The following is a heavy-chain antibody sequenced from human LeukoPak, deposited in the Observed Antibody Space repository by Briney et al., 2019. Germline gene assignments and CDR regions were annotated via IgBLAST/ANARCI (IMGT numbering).Heavy chain of an antibody. D-gene: IGHD3-16*02. V-gene: IGHV4-34*01. CDR2: INHSGST. CDR1: GGSFSGYY. J-gene: IGHJ4*02. Sequence: SETLSLTCVVYGGSFSGYYWSWIRQPPGKGLEWIGEINHSGSTNYNPSLKSRVTISVDTSKNQLSLKLSSVTAADTAVYYCARAVGYDYVWGSYRYAPDYWGQGTLVTVSS. CDR3: ARAVGYDYVWGSYRYAPDY.